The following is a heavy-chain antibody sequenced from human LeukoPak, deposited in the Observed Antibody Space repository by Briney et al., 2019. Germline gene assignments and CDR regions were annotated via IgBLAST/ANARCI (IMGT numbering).Heavy chain of an antibody. Sequence: PGGSLRLSCAASGFTFDDYAMHWVRQAPGKGLEWVSGISWNSGSIGYADSVKGRFIISRDNAKNSLYLQMNSLRAEDTALYYCAKEAPAATDYYYYYGMDVWGQGTTVTVSS. V-gene: IGHV3-9*01. D-gene: IGHD2-2*01. J-gene: IGHJ6*02. CDR3: AKEAPAATDYYYYYGMDV. CDR2: ISWNSGSI. CDR1: GFTFDDYA.